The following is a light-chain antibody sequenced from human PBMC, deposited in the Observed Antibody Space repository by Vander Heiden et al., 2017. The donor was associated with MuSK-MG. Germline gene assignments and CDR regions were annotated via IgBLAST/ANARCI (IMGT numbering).Light chain of an antibody. CDR2: AAS. J-gene: IGKJ1*01. CDR3: QQSDTVPWT. Sequence: IQMTQSPSSLSASVGDRVTITCRASQSVSSFLNWYQQKPGKAPNLLIYAASTLQSGVPSRFSGSGSVTDFHLTINSLQPEDFAIYYCQQSDTVPWTFGQGTKVEIK. V-gene: IGKV1-39*01. CDR1: QSVSSF.